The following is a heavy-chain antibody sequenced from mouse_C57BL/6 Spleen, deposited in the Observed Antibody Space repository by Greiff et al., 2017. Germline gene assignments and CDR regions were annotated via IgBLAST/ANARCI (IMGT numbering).Heavy chain of an antibody. CDR1: GYAFSSSW. V-gene: IGHV1-82*01. Sequence: QLQQSGPELVKPGASVKISCKASGYAFSSSWMNWVKQRPGKGLEWIGRIYPGDGDTNYNGKFKGKATLTADKSSSTAYMQLSSLTSEDSAVYFCARWRDYYGSSDYWGQGTTLTVSS. D-gene: IGHD1-1*01. CDR2: IYPGDGDT. CDR3: ARWRDYYGSSDY. J-gene: IGHJ2*01.